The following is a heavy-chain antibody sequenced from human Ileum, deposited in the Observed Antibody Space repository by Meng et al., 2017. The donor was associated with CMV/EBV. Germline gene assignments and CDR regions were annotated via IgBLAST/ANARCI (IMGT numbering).Heavy chain of an antibody. Sequence: QGQVQGSGPGLVKLSETLSLTCTVSGDSITSFYWSWIRQPAGKALEWIGRIYHGGSTNYNPSLKSRVTLSVDTSKNQFSMRLTSVTAADTAVYYCARGPGGFGDFNFDYWGQGTLVTVSS. V-gene: IGHV4-4*07. CDR3: ARGPGGFGDFNFDY. CDR2: IYHGGST. CDR1: GDSITSFY. J-gene: IGHJ4*02. D-gene: IGHD3-16*01.